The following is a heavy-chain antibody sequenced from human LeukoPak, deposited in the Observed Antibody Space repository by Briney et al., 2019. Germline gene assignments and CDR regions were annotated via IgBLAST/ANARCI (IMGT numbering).Heavy chain of an antibody. CDR3: ARAGLYNWNYEGTAYFDY. D-gene: IGHD1-7*01. CDR2: INWNGGST. Sequence: GGSLRLSCAASGFTFDDYGMSWVRQAPGKGLEWVSGINWNGGSTGYADSVKGRFTISRDNAKNSLYLQMNSLRAEDTALYYCARAGLYNWNYEGTAYFDYWGQGPLVTVSS. J-gene: IGHJ4*02. CDR1: GFTFDDYG. V-gene: IGHV3-20*04.